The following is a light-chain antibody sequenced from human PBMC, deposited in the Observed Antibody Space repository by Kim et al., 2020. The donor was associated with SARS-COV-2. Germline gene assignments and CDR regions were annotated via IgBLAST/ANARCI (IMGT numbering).Light chain of an antibody. V-gene: IGKV3-15*01. CDR3: QQLHNWPLT. Sequence: VSPGERATLSCRASQSINTNLAWHQQKPGQAPRLLIYGASARAIDIPGRFSGRGSGTEFNLTINSLQSEDCAVYYCQQLHNWPLTFGGGTRVEIK. J-gene: IGKJ4*01. CDR2: GAS. CDR1: QSINTN.